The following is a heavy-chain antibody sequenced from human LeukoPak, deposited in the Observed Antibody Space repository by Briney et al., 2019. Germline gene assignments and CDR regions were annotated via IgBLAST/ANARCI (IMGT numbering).Heavy chain of an antibody. CDR2: ISWNSGNI. D-gene: IGHD6-13*01. J-gene: IGHJ3*02. Sequence: GGSLRLSCAASGFTFSSYAMSWVRQAPGKGLEWVSGISWNSGNIGYADSVKGRFTISRDNAKNSLYLQMNSLRAEDTAVYYCARDAGVAASLDAFDIWGQGTMVTVSS. CDR1: GFTFSSYA. CDR3: ARDAGVAASLDAFDI. V-gene: IGHV3-21*01.